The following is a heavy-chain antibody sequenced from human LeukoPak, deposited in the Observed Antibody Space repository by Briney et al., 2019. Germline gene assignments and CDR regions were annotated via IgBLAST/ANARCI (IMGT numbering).Heavy chain of an antibody. V-gene: IGHV3-9*01. Sequence: SLRLSCAASGFTFDDYAMHWVRQAPGKGLEWVSGISWNSGSIGYADSVKGRFTISRDNSKNTLYLQMNSLRAEDTAVYYCARTERYCSSTSCYTWGQGTLVTVSS. CDR2: ISWNSGSI. CDR3: ARTERYCSSTSCYT. CDR1: GFTFDDYA. J-gene: IGHJ4*02. D-gene: IGHD2-2*02.